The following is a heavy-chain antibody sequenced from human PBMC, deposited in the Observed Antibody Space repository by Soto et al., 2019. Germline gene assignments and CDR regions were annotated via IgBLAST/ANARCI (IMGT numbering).Heavy chain of an antibody. CDR1: GYTFTSYG. CDR3: ARDLGASYYAPVDY. CDR2: ISAYNGNT. Sequence: QVQLVQSGAEVKKPGASVKVSCKASGYTFTSYGISWVRQAPGQGLEWMGWISAYNGNTKYAQKLQGRVTMTTDTSTRTAYMELRSLRTDSTAVYYRARDLGASYYAPVDYWGQGTLVTVSS. V-gene: IGHV1-18*01. D-gene: IGHD1-26*01. J-gene: IGHJ4*02.